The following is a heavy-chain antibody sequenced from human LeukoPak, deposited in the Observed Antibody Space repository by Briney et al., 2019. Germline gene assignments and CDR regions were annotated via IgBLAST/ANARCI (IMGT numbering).Heavy chain of an antibody. V-gene: IGHV4-38-2*01. CDR2: IYHSGST. CDR1: GYSISSGYY. J-gene: IGHJ3*02. Sequence: SETLSLTCAVSGYSISSGYYWGWIRQPPGKGLEWIGSIYHSGSTYYNPSLKSRVTISVDTSKNQFSLKLSSVTAADTAVYYCASRLQPHDAFDIWGQGTMVTVSS. CDR3: ASRLQPHDAFDI. D-gene: IGHD4-11*01.